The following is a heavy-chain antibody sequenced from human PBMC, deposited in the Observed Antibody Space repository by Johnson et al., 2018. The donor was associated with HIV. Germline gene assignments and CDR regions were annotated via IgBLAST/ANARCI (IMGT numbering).Heavy chain of an antibody. D-gene: IGHD3-22*01. CDR3: AKGDYYESRAAFDI. J-gene: IGHJ3*02. CDR2: ISYDGSNK. Sequence: QVQLVESGGGVVQPGRSLRLSCAASGFTFSSYAMHWVRQAPGKGLEWVAVISYDGSNKYYADSVKGRFTISRDNYKNTLYLQMNSLRAEDTAVYYCAKGDYYESRAAFDIWGQGTMVTVSS. CDR1: GFTFSSYA. V-gene: IGHV3-30-3*01.